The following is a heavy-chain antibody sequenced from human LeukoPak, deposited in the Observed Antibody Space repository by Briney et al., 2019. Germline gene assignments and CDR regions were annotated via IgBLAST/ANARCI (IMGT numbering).Heavy chain of an antibody. D-gene: IGHD3-22*01. CDR2: ISGSGGST. V-gene: IGHV3-23*01. CDR1: GFTFSSYW. J-gene: IGHJ4*02. CDR3: ARDLDSSGFYPRGYFDY. Sequence: GGSLRLSCVASGFTFSSYWMTWVRQAPGKGLEWVSAISGSGGSTYYADSVKGRFTISRDNSKNTLYLQMNSLRAEDTAVYYCARDLDSSGFYPRGYFDYWGQGTLVTVSS.